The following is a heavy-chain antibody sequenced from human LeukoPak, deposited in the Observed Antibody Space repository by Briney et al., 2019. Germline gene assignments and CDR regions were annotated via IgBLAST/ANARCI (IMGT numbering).Heavy chain of an antibody. CDR2: MYYSGST. D-gene: IGHD1-26*01. J-gene: IGHJ3*02. CDR3: ARQEWGSAFDI. Sequence: SETLSLTCTVSGGSISSSSYYWGWIRQPPGKGLDWIGSMYYSGSTYYNPSLKSRVTILVDTSKNQFSLKLSSVTAADTAVYYCARQEWGSAFDIWGQGTMVTVSS. V-gene: IGHV4-39*01. CDR1: GGSISSSSYY.